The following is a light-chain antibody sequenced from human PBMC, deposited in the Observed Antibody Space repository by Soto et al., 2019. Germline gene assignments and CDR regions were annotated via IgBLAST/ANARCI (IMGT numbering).Light chain of an antibody. Sequence: EIQMTQSHSILSSSVGDRVPITCSASQSIRSWLAWYQQKPGKAPKLLIYAATVLQGGVPSRFSGTGSATEFILTISRLKNEDFATYDGQQVNSYTLTFGGGTKVDIK. CDR3: QQVNSYTLT. V-gene: IGKV1-9*01. CDR1: QSIRSW. CDR2: AAT. J-gene: IGKJ4*01.